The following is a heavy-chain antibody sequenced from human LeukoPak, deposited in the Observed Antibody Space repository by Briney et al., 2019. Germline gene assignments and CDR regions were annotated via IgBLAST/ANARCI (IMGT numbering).Heavy chain of an antibody. Sequence: GGSLRLSCAASGFTVSSNYMSWVRQAPGKGLEWVSVIYSGGSTYYADSVKGRFTISRDNSKNTLYLQMNSLGAEDTAVYYCAHYGYSSGWYLGLDYWGQGTLVTVSS. CDR2: IYSGGST. J-gene: IGHJ4*02. V-gene: IGHV3-66*01. D-gene: IGHD6-19*01. CDR1: GFTVSSNY. CDR3: AHYGYSSGWYLGLDY.